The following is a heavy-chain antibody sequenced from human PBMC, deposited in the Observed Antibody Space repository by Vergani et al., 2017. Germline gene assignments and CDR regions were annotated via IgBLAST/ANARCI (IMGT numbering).Heavy chain of an antibody. CDR3: ARNYDFWSAYTVYNWFDP. J-gene: IGHJ5*02. V-gene: IGHV3-23*01. CDR2: ISGSGGST. Sequence: EVQLLESGGGLVQPGGSLRLSCAASGFTFSSYAMSWVRQAPGKGLEWVSAISGSGGSTYYADSVKGRFTISRDNSKNTLYLQMNSLRAEDTAVYYCARNYDFWSAYTVYNWFDPWGQGTLVTVSS. D-gene: IGHD3-3*01. CDR1: GFTFSSYA.